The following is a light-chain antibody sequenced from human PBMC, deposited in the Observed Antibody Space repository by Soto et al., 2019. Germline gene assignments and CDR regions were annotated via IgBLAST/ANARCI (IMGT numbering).Light chain of an antibody. CDR3: QQRLHWPIT. CDR2: DAS. CDR1: QTVVRF. Sequence: DIVLAQSPATLSLSPGDRVTLFCRDSQTVVRFLSWYNHSPGQGPRLLVYDASNRASGVPARFSGSGSETDFTLTISSLEPEDFAVYYCQQRLHWPITFGQGTRLEIK. V-gene: IGKV3-11*01. J-gene: IGKJ5*01.